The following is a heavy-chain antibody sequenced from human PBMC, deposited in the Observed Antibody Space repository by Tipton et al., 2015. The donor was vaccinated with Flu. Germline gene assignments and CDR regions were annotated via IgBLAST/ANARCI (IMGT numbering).Heavy chain of an antibody. CDR2: IYYSGST. J-gene: IGHJ6*02. D-gene: IGHD3-10*01. V-gene: IGHV4-59*01. Sequence: TLSLTCTVSGGSISSYYWSWIRQPPGKGLEWIGYIYYSGSTNYNPSLESRVTISVDTSKNQFSLKLSSVTAADTAVYYCASLSLLWFEPYGMDVWGQGTTVTVSS. CDR1: GGSISSYY. CDR3: ASLSLLWFEPYGMDV.